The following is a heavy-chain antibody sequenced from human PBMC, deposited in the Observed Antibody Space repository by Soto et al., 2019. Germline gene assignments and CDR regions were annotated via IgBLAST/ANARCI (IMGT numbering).Heavy chain of an antibody. CDR2: ISGSGGST. Sequence: EVQLLESGGGLVQPGGSLRLSCAASGFTFSNYAMSWVRQAPGKGLEWVSTISGSGGSTYYADSVKGRFTISRDNSKNTLYLQLNSLRAEDTAVYYCAKDSRATYRMDFWGQATTVTVSS. V-gene: IGHV3-23*01. J-gene: IGHJ6*02. CDR3: AKDSRATYRMDF. CDR1: GFTFSNYA.